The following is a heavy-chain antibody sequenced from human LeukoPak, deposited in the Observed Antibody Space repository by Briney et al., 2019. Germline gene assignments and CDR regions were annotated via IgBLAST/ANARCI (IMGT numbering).Heavy chain of an antibody. J-gene: IGHJ3*02. V-gene: IGHV3-23*01. Sequence: GGSLRLSWAASGFTFSSFGLSRVRHAPGEGLEWVSAISGSGGSTYYADSVKGRFTISRDNSKNTLYLQMNSLRAEDTAVYYCAKDLTPRDSRSWYTDAFDIWGQGTMATVSS. CDR3: AKDLTPRDSRSWYTDAFDI. CDR2: ISGSGGST. D-gene: IGHD6-13*01. CDR1: GFTFSSFG.